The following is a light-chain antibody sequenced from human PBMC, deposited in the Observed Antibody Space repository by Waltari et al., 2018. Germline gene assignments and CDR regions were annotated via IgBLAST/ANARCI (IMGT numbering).Light chain of an antibody. CDR2: KAS. Sequence: DIQMTQSPSTLSASVGDRVTITCRASQSIGSWLAWYQQKPGKAPKLLIYKASSLESGGPSRFSGSGYGTEFTLTIGSLQPDDFATYFCQQYDSYSRTFGQGTKLDIK. J-gene: IGKJ2*01. CDR3: QQYDSYSRT. V-gene: IGKV1-5*03. CDR1: QSIGSW.